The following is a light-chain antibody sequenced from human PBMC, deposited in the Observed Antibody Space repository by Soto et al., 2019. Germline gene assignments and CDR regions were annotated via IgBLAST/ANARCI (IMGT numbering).Light chain of an antibody. CDR3: QQYNNWPKT. CDR2: GAS. CDR1: QSVSSN. J-gene: IGKJ2*01. Sequence: EIVMTQSPATLSVSPGERATLSCRASQSVSSNLAWYQQKPGQAPRLLIYGASTRATGIPARFSGSGSGTEFTFTISSLQSEDFAVYYCQQYNNWPKTFGQGTKLVIK. V-gene: IGKV3-15*01.